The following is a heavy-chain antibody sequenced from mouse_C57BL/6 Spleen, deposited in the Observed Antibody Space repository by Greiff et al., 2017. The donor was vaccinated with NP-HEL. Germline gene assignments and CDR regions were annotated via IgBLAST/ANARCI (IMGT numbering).Heavy chain of an antibody. CDR1: GYTFTSYW. D-gene: IGHD4-1*01. V-gene: IGHV1-7*01. Sequence: VNVVESGAELAKPGASVKLSCKASGYTFTSYWMHWVKQRPGQGLEWIGYINPSSGYTKSNQKFKDKATLTADKSSSTAYMQLSSLTYEDSAVYYCARSNWDGYYYAMDYWGQGTSVTVSS. CDR2: INPSSGYT. J-gene: IGHJ4*01. CDR3: ARSNWDGYYYAMDY.